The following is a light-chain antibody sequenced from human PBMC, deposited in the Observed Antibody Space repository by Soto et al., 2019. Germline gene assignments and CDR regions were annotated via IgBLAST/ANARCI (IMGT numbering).Light chain of an antibody. CDR3: QQSFSVPFT. V-gene: IGKV1-39*01. CDR1: QTIVNY. Sequence: DIQLTQSPSSLSASVGDRVTITCRASQTIVNYLNWYQQKPGKAPNRLIYAASRLQSGVPSRFSGSGSATDFSLTISSLQPEDFATYFCQQSFSVPFTVGPGTKVDIK. J-gene: IGKJ3*01. CDR2: AAS.